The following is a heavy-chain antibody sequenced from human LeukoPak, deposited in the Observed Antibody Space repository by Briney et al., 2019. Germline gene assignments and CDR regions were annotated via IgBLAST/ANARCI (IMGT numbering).Heavy chain of an antibody. J-gene: IGHJ6*02. CDR3: TNPRGTFPSHYYMDV. Sequence: GGSLRLSCAASGFTFSNYAMSWVRQAPGKGLEWVSGISDSGGSTYCADSVKGRFTISRDSSKNTLYLQMNSLRAEDTAVYYCTNPRGTFPSHYYMDVWGQGTTVTVSS. D-gene: IGHD1-26*01. V-gene: IGHV3-23*01. CDR1: GFTFSNYA. CDR2: ISDSGGST.